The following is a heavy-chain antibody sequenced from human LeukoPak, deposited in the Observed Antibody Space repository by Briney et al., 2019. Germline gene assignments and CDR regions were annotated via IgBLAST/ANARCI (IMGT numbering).Heavy chain of an antibody. J-gene: IGHJ5*02. D-gene: IGHD1-26*01. CDR3: VRGGSSSASNWFDP. CDR1: GITFSNFE. V-gene: IGHV3-48*03. Sequence: PGGSLRLSCAVSGITFSNFEMNWVRQAPGEAPEGVAYISSSASTMSYAGSVKGRFTISRDNAKNSLFLQMNSLRAEDTAVYYCVRGGSSSASNWFDPWGQGTLVTVSS. CDR2: ISSSASTM.